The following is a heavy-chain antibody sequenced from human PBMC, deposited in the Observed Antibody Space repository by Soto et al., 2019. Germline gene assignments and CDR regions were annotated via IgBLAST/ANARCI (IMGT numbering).Heavy chain of an antibody. CDR1: GGTFSSYT. V-gene: IGHV1-69*02. Sequence: ASVKVSCKASGGTFSSYTISWVRQAPGQGLEWMGRIIPILGIANYAQKFQGRVTITADKSTSTTYMELSSLRSEDTAVYYCASCSGGSCYAPFDYWGQGTLVTVSS. CDR3: ASCSGGSCYAPFDY. J-gene: IGHJ4*02. D-gene: IGHD2-15*01. CDR2: IIPILGIA.